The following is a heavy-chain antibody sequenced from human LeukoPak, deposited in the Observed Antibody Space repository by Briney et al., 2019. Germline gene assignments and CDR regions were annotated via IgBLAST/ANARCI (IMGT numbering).Heavy chain of an antibody. CDR2: IRSKANSYAT. CDR3: TSHPEYIVVVPAFDY. D-gene: IGHD2-2*01. V-gene: IGHV3-73*01. CDR1: GFIFSGSA. Sequence: GGSLRLSCAASGFIFSGSAMHWVRQASGKGLEWVGRIRSKANSYATAYAASVKGRFTISRDDSKNTAYLQMNSLKTEDTAVYYCTSHPEYIVVVPAFDYWGQGTLVTVSS. J-gene: IGHJ4*02.